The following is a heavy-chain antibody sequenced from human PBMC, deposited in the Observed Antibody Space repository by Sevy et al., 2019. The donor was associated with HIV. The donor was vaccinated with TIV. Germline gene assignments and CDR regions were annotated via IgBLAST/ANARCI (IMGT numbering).Heavy chain of an antibody. CDR1: GFTVNSNY. J-gene: IGHJ4*02. CDR3: ARGKSGYGYALNY. D-gene: IGHD5-18*01. CDR2: IHSDDTT. Sequence: GGSLRLSCAASGFTVNSNYMTWDRQAPGKGLEGVSVIHSDDTTYPADSVKDRLTISRDNFKNTLYLHMSSLRVEVTAVYYCARGKSGYGYALNYWGQETRVTVSS. V-gene: IGHV3-66*01.